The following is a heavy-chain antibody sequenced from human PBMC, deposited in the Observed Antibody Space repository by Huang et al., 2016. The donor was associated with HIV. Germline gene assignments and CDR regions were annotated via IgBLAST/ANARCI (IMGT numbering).Heavy chain of an antibody. CDR3: ARDRGQQLSPFDS. V-gene: IGHV3-21*01. Sequence: EVQLVESGGGLVKPGGSLRLSCAASGFSLDSYNMYWVSCIRPSSSCIDYADSVNGRFSISRDNAKNSLYLQMNNLRGEDTAVYYCARDRGQQLSPFDSWGQGTLVTVSS. CDR2: IRPSSSCI. D-gene: IGHD6-13*01. CDR1: GFSLDSYN. J-gene: IGHJ4*02.